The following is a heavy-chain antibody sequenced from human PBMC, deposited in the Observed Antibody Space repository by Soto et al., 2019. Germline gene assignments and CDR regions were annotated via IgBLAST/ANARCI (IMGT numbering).Heavy chain of an antibody. CDR1: GFTFSSYG. CDR3: ARDRRYCSSTSCYARTYYGMDV. CDR2: IWYDGSNK. J-gene: IGHJ6*02. D-gene: IGHD2-2*01. V-gene: IGHV3-33*01. Sequence: GGSLRLSCAASGFTFSSYGMHWVRQAPGKGLEWVAVIWYDGSNKYYADSVKGRFTISSDNSKNTLYLQMNSLRAEDTAVYYCARDRRYCSSTSCYARTYYGMDVWGQGTTVTVSS.